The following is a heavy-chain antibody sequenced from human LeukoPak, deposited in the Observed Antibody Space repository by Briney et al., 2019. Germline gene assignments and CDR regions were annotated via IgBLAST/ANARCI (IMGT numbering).Heavy chain of an antibody. CDR3: AGGNHYDVWSGDGYFDY. D-gene: IGHD3-3*01. J-gene: IGHJ4*02. V-gene: IGHV1-58*02. CDR1: GFTFTSSA. CDR2: IVVGSGNT. Sequence: SVKVSCKASGFTFTSSAMQWVRQARGQRLEWIGWIVVGSGNTNYAQKFQERVTITRDMSTSTAYMELSSLRSEDMAVYYCAGGNHYDVWSGDGYFDYWGQGTLVTVSS.